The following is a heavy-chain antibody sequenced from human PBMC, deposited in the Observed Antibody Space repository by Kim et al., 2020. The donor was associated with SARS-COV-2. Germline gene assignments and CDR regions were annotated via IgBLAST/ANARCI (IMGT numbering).Heavy chain of an antibody. Sequence: GGSLRLSCAASGFTFSSYAMSWVRQAPGKGLEWVSAISGSGGSTYYADSVKGRFTISRDNYKNTLYLQMNSLRAEDTAVYYCAKDRGVAARHMEGDYWGQGTLVTVSS. CDR1: GFTFSSYA. CDR2: ISGSGGST. V-gene: IGHV3-23*01. D-gene: IGHD6-6*01. J-gene: IGHJ4*02. CDR3: AKDRGVAARHMEGDY.